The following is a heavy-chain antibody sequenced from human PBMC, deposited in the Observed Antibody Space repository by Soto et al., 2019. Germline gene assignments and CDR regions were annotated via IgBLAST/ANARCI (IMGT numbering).Heavy chain of an antibody. Sequence: GGSLRLSCEASGFNFSRSWMSWVRQAPGKGLEWVANMKEDGSEKYYADSVRGRFTISRDNAKNSVHLQMNSLRVADTAVYYCARDRGYDFWSGYYAYWGQGTLVTVSS. CDR3: ARDRGYDFWSGYYAY. V-gene: IGHV3-7*03. CDR2: MKEDGSEK. J-gene: IGHJ4*02. D-gene: IGHD3-3*01. CDR1: GFNFSRSW.